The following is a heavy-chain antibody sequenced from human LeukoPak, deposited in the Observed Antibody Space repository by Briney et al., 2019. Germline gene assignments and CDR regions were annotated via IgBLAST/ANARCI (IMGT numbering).Heavy chain of an antibody. Sequence: SETLSLTCTVSGDSINAYYWGWIRQPPGKGLEWIGYIYFSGTTNYNPSLKSRVTMSVDTSKNQFSLRLSSVTAADTAMYYCASYSGSYAYYAYWGQGTRVTVSS. J-gene: IGHJ4*02. D-gene: IGHD1-26*01. CDR1: GDSINAYY. CDR2: IYFSGTT. V-gene: IGHV4-59*12. CDR3: ASYSGSYAYYAY.